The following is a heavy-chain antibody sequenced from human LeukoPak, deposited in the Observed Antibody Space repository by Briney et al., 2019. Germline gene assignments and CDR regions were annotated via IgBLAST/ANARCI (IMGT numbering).Heavy chain of an antibody. CDR2: ISWNSGSI. J-gene: IGHJ4*02. D-gene: IGHD3-10*01. V-gene: IGHV3-9*01. Sequence: GRSLRLSCAASGFTFDDYAMHWVRQAPGKGLEWVSGISWNSGSIGYADSVKGRFTISRDNAKNSLYLQMNSLRAEDTALYYCAKDISGSYYNSGSDYWGQGTLVTVSS. CDR3: AKDISGSYYNSGSDY. CDR1: GFTFDDYA.